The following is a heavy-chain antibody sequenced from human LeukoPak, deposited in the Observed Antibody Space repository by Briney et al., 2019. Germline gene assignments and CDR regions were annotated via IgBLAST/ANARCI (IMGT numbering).Heavy chain of an antibody. CDR1: GYTFTGYY. CDR3: AKDAYSGFSGSFYSDY. J-gene: IGHJ4*02. D-gene: IGHD6-13*01. Sequence: ASVKVSCKASGYTFTGYYLHWVRRAPGQGLEWMGWINTNSGGTNYPQKFQGRVTMTRDTSISTAYMELTGLRSDDTAVYYCAKDAYSGFSGSFYSDYWGQGTLVTVSS. V-gene: IGHV1-2*02. CDR2: INTNSGGT.